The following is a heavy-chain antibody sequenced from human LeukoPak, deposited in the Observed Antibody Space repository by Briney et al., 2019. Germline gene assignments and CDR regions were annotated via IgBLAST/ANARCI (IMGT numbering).Heavy chain of an antibody. D-gene: IGHD1-26*01. Sequence: GGSLRLSCVASGFTFSSYAMHWVRQAPGKGLEWVAVISYDGSNKYYADSVKGRFTISRDNSKNTLYLQMNSLRAEDTAVYYCARVGLVGATTLRCPYFDNWGQGTLVTVSS. J-gene: IGHJ4*02. CDR3: ARVGLVGATTLRCPYFDN. V-gene: IGHV3-30-3*01. CDR1: GFTFSSYA. CDR2: ISYDGSNK.